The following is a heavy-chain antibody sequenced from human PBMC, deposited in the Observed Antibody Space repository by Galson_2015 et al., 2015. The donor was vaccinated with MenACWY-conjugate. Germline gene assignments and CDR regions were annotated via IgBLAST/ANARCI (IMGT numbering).Heavy chain of an antibody. J-gene: IGHJ4*02. D-gene: IGHD7-27*01. CDR2: IHHSETT. Sequence: ETLSLTCSVSGGSIYSSDHWWGWIRQPPGKGLEWIASIHHSETTHYNPSLKSRVSISVDTSKNQFSLKLSSVGAADTAVYYCARLPTWGSSFGYFDYWGQGILVAVSS. CDR3: ARLPTWGSSFGYFDY. V-gene: IGHV4-39*01. CDR1: GGSIYSSDHW.